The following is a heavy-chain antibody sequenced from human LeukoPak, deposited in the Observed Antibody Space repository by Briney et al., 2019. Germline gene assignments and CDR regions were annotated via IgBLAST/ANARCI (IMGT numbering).Heavy chain of an antibody. CDR3: ARARTLPVTTIYYFDY. V-gene: IGHV1-46*01. CDR1: GYPFTSYY. J-gene: IGHJ4*02. D-gene: IGHD3-9*01. Sequence: GASVKVSCKASGYPFTSYYMHWVRQAPGQGLEWMGRINPSGDSTTYAQSFQGRVAMTRDTSTSTFYMDLTSLRSEDTAVYYCARARTLPVTTIYYFDYWGQGTLVTVSS. CDR2: INPSGDST.